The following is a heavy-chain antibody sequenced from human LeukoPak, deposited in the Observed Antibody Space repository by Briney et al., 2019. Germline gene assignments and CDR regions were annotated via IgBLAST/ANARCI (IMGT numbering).Heavy chain of an antibody. V-gene: IGHV3-74*01. CDR1: GFTFSSYW. J-gene: IGHJ4*02. D-gene: IGHD6-19*01. CDR2: IASDGSST. Sequence: GGSLRLSCAASGFTFSSYWMNWVRQAPGKGLVWVSRIASDGSSTTYADSVKGRFSISRDNAKNTLYLQMNSLRVEDTAVYYCAREVGYSSGQIDYWGQGTLVTVSS. CDR3: AREVGYSSGQIDY.